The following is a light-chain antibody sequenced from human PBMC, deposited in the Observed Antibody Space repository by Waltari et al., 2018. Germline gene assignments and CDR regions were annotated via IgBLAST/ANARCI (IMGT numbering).Light chain of an antibody. CDR1: QSVSSN. CDR3: QQYNNWPPGYI. V-gene: IGKV3D-15*03. CDR2: GAS. J-gene: IGKJ2*01. Sequence: EIVMTQSPPTLSVSPGERDTLSCRASQSVSSNLAWYQQKPGQAPRPLIYGASIRATGTPARFSGSGSGTEFTLTISTLQSEDFAVYYCQQYNNWPPGYIFGQGTKLEI.